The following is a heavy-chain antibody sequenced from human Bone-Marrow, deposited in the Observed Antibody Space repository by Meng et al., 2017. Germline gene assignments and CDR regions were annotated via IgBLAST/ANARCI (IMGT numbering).Heavy chain of an antibody. CDR1: GGSISSGGYY. Sequence: SETLSLTCTVSGGSISSGGYYWSWIRQHPGKGLEWIGYIYYSGSTYYNPSLKSRVTISADTSKNQFSLKLSSVTAADTAVYYCAAGKYYDPAHGLIDWFDPWGQGTLVTVSS. CDR3: AAGKYYDPAHGLIDWFDP. J-gene: IGHJ5*02. V-gene: IGHV4-31*03. CDR2: IYYSGST. D-gene: IGHD3-22*01.